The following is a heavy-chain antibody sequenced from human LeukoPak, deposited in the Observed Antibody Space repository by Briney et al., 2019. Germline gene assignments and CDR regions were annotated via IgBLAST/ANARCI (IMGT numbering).Heavy chain of an antibody. CDR2: ISSSSSYT. D-gene: IGHD3-10*01. V-gene: IGHV3-11*06. Sequence: GGSLRLFCAASGFTFSDYYMSWIRQAPGKGLEWVSYISSSSSYTNYADSVKGRFTISRDNAKNSLYLQMNSLRAEDTAVYYCARGGTMVRGVITSFDYWGQGTLVTVSS. CDR1: GFTFSDYY. J-gene: IGHJ4*02. CDR3: ARGGTMVRGVITSFDY.